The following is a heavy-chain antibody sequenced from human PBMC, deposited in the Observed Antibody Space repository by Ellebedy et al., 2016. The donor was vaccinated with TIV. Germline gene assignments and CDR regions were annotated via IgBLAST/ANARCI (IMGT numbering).Heavy chain of an antibody. V-gene: IGHV1-3*02. CDR3: ARDLSYGSGRSPGGMDV. CDR1: GGTFSSYA. Sequence: AASVKVSCKASGGTFSSYAISWVRQAPGQRLEWMGWSNAGNGNTKYSQEFQGRVTITRDTSASTAYMELSSLRSEDMAVYYCARDLSYGSGRSPGGMDVWGQGTTVTVSS. D-gene: IGHD3-10*01. J-gene: IGHJ6*02. CDR2: SNAGNGNT.